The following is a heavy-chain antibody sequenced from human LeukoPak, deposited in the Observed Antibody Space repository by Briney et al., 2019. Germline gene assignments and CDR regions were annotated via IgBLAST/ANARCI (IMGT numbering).Heavy chain of an antibody. J-gene: IGHJ3*02. D-gene: IGHD3-22*01. Sequence: GWSLRLSCAASGFNFSIYAMSWVRQAPGKGLEWVSANSGSGGRTFHADSVKGRFTISRDNSKSTLYLQMNSLRAEDTAVYYWARPHTTILVVAAFDIWGQGTMVTVSS. V-gene: IGHV3-23*01. CDR3: ARPHTTILVVAAFDI. CDR1: GFNFSIYA. CDR2: NSGSGGRT.